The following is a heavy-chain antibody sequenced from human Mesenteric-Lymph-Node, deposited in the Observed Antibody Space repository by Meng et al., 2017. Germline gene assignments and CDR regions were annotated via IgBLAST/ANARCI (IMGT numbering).Heavy chain of an antibody. D-gene: IGHD3-3*01. CDR1: GGSIGSYY. J-gene: IGHJ4*02. CDR3: ARDATEIYYDFWSGRLDY. V-gene: IGHV4-59*12. Sequence: SETLSLTCTVSGGSIGSYYWTWIRQPPGKGLEWIGNVFYSGSTKYNPSLKSRVTLSVDTSKSQFSLKLSSVTAADTAVYYCARDATEIYYDFWSGRLDYWGQGTLVTVSS. CDR2: VFYSGST.